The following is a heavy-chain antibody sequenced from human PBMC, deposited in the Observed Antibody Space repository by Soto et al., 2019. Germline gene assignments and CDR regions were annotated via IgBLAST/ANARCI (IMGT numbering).Heavy chain of an antibody. CDR3: ATGGFVPRMDV. CDR1: GGSISSGGYY. CDR2: IYYSGST. V-gene: IGHV4-31*03. J-gene: IGHJ6*02. D-gene: IGHD3-16*01. Sequence: SETLSLTCTVSGGSISSGGYYWSWIRQHPGKGLEWIGYIYYSGSTYYNPSLKSRVTTSVDTSKNQFSLKLSSVTAADTAVYYCATGGFVPRMDVWGQGTTVTVSS.